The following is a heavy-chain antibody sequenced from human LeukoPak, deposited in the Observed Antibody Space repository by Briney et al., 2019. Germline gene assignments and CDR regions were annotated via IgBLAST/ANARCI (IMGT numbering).Heavy chain of an antibody. CDR1: GFTFSSYS. CDR2: ISSSSSYI. V-gene: IGHV3-21*04. J-gene: IGHJ4*02. Sequence: PGGSLRLSCAASGFTFSSYSMNWVRQAPGKGLEWVSSISSSSSYIYYADSVKGRFTISRDNAKNSLYLQMNSLRAEDTAVYYCASAFRDYYDSSDTRGYWGQGTLVTVSS. CDR3: ASAFRDYYDSSDTRGY. D-gene: IGHD3-22*01.